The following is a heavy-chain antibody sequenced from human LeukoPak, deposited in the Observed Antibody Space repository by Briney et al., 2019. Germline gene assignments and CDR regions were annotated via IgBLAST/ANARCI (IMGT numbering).Heavy chain of an antibody. CDR2: INPNSGGT. CDR3: AIEPYPYGSGSYFPYYMDV. D-gene: IGHD3-10*01. Sequence: GASVKVSCKASGYTFTGYYMHWVRQAPGQGLEWMGWINPNSGGTNYAQKFQGRVTMTRDTSISTAYMELSRLRSDDTAVYYCAIEPYPYGSGSYFPYYMDVWGKGTTVTISS. V-gene: IGHV1-2*02. J-gene: IGHJ6*03. CDR1: GYTFTGYY.